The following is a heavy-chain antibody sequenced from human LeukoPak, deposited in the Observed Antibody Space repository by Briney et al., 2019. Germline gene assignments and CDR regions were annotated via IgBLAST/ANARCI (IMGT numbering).Heavy chain of an antibody. CDR3: ARDWGEPTGYCSGDSCWEAFDI. D-gene: IGHD2-15*01. J-gene: IGHJ3*02. Sequence: GGSLRLSCAASGFTFSSYWMSWVRQAPGKGLEWVANIKQDGSEKYYVDSVKGRFTISRDNAKNSLYLQMNSLRAEDTAVYYCARDWGEPTGYCSGDSCWEAFDIWGQGTMVTVSS. CDR1: GFTFSSYW. CDR2: IKQDGSEK. V-gene: IGHV3-7*01.